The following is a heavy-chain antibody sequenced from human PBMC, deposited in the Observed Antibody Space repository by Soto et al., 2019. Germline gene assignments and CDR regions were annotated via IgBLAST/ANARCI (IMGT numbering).Heavy chain of an antibody. V-gene: IGHV5-51*01. CDR3: ARQLEWLSTPFDP. D-gene: IGHD3-3*01. CDR1: GYSFTSYW. Sequence: GESLKISFKGSGYSFTSYWIGWVRQMPGKGLEWMGIIYPGDSDTRYSPSFQGQVTISADKSINTAYLQWSSLKASDTAMYYCARQLEWLSTPFDPWGQGTLVTVSS. J-gene: IGHJ5*02. CDR2: IYPGDSDT.